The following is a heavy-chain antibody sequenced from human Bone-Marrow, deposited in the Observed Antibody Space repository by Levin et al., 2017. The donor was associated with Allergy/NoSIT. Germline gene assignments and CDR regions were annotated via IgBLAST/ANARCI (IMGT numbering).Heavy chain of an antibody. CDR1: GYTFTSYG. Sequence: GESLKISCKASGYTFTSYGISWVRQASGQGLEWMGWISGFNDNTNYAQKLQGRVTMTTDTSTSTAYMELRSLRSDDTAVYYCARDTPEMATAMVLDYYYTMDVWGQGTTVTVSS. D-gene: IGHD5-18*01. CDR2: ISGFNDNT. V-gene: IGHV1-18*01. J-gene: IGHJ6*02. CDR3: ARDTPEMATAMVLDYYYTMDV.